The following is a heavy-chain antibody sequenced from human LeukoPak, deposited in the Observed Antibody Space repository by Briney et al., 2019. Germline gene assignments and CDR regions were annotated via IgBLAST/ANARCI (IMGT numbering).Heavy chain of an antibody. CDR1: GFTFSSYS. Sequence: GGSLRLSCAASGFTFSSYSMNWVRQAPGKGLEWVSSISSSSTYTYYADSVKGRFTISRDNAKNSLYLQMNSLRAEDTAVYYCARDWGAGMDVWGQGTTVTVSS. V-gene: IGHV3-21*01. CDR2: ISSSSTYT. D-gene: IGHD3-16*01. CDR3: ARDWGAGMDV. J-gene: IGHJ6*02.